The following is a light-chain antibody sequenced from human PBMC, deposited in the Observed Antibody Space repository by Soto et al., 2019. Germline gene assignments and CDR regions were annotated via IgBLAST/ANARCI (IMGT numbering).Light chain of an antibody. CDR3: QHYSNWPPVT. CDR2: GAS. CDR1: HSVTRN. V-gene: IGKV3D-15*01. J-gene: IGKJ3*01. Sequence: EIVMTQSPATLSVSPGERATLSCRASHSVTRNLAWYQQKPGQAPRLLIYGASTRAAGIPARFSASGSGTEFTLTISSPQSEYSAVYYCQHYSNWPPVTFGPGTKVEIK.